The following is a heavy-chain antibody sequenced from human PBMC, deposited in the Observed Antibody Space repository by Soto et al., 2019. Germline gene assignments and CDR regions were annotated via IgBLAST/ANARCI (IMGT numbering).Heavy chain of an antibody. CDR1: GGTFSSYS. CDR2: IIPIFGTA. D-gene: IGHD1-26*01. Sequence: QVQQVQSGAEVKKPGSSVKGSCEASGGTFSSYSINCVRQAPGQGLEWMGEIIPIFGTANYAQKFQGRVTITADESTSTAYMELSSLRSEDTAVYYCARDGGRHSGGIDYWGQGTLVTVSS. CDR3: ARDGGRHSGGIDY. J-gene: IGHJ4*02. V-gene: IGHV1-69*01.